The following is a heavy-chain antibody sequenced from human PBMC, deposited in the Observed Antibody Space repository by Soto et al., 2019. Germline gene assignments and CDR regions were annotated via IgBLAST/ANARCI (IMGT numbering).Heavy chain of an antibody. D-gene: IGHD3-3*01. Sequence: GRSLRLSFAASGFTFSSYSMNWVHQTPGKGLEWVSSISSCSSYIYYADSVKGRFTISRDNAKNSLYLQMNSLRAEDTAVYYCAGGITIFGVGSMDVWGQGTTVTVSS. J-gene: IGHJ6*02. CDR2: ISSCSSYI. CDR3: AGGITIFGVGSMDV. V-gene: IGHV3-21*01. CDR1: GFTFSSYS.